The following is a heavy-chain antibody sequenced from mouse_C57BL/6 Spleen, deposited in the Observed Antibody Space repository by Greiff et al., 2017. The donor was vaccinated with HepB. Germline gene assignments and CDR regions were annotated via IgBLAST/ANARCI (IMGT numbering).Heavy chain of an antibody. Sequence: QVHVKQSGAELVRPGSSVKLSCKASGYTFTSYWMDWVKQRPGQGLEWIGNIYPSDSETHYNQKFKDKATLTVDKSSSTAYMQLSSLTSEDSAVYYCARSAYYGSSRYFDVWGTGTTVTVSS. D-gene: IGHD1-1*01. V-gene: IGHV1-61*01. CDR3: ARSAYYGSSRYFDV. J-gene: IGHJ1*03. CDR2: IYPSDSET. CDR1: GYTFTSYW.